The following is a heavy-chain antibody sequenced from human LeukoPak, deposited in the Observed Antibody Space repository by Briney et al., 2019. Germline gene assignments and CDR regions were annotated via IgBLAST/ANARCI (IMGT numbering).Heavy chain of an antibody. J-gene: IGHJ3*02. CDR3: AKARGLIGGAFDI. D-gene: IGHD3-22*01. V-gene: IGHV3-43*01. CDR2: ISWDGGVT. Sequence: PGGSLRLSCAASGFSFDDYMIHWVRQAPGKGLEWVSLISWDGGVTYYADSVKGRFTISGDNSRNSLYLQMNSLRTEDTALYYCAKARGLIGGAFDIWGQGTMVTVSS. CDR1: GFSFDDYM.